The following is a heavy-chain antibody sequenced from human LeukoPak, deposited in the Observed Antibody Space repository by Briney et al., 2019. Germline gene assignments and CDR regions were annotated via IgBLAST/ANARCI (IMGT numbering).Heavy chain of an antibody. V-gene: IGHV4-39*07. D-gene: IGHD5-24*01. CDR1: GGSISSGGYY. CDR2: INHSGST. Sequence: SETLSLTCTVSGGSISSGGYYWSWIRQHPGKGLEWIGEINHSGSTNYNPSLKSRVTISVDTSKNQFSLKLSSVTAADTAVYYCAGVEMATIKGYYFDYWGQGTLVTVSS. CDR3: AGVEMATIKGYYFDY. J-gene: IGHJ4*02.